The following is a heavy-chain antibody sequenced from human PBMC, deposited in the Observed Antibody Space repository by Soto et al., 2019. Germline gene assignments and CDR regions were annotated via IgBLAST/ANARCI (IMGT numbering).Heavy chain of an antibody. CDR1: VFTFSSYS. Sequence: PGGSLRLSCAASVFTFSSYSMNWVRQAPGKGLEWVSSISSSSSYIYYADSVKGRFTISRDNAKNSLYLQMNSLRAEDTAVYYCARDELDTAALYFDYWGQGTLVTVSS. J-gene: IGHJ4*02. CDR3: ARDELDTAALYFDY. D-gene: IGHD5-18*01. V-gene: IGHV3-21*01. CDR2: ISSSSSYI.